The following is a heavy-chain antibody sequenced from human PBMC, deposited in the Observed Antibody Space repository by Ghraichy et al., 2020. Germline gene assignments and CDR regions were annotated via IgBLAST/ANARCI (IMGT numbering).Heavy chain of an antibody. V-gene: IGHV1-2*02. CDR1: GNTLSGYF. D-gene: IGHD1-20*01. CDR2: INLNSGGT. Sequence: ASVKVSCKGFGNTLSGYFMHWVRQAPGQGLEWMGWINLNSGGTNYAQKFQGRVTMTRDTSINTAYLELSRLRSDDTAVYYCAAERGNNYFFDYWGQGTLVTVSS. CDR3: AAERGNNYFFDY. J-gene: IGHJ4*02.